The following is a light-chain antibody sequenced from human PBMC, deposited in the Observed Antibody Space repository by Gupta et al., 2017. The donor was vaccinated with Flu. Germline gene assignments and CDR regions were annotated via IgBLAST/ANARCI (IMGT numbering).Light chain of an antibody. Sequence: DIQLTQSPSFLSASVGDRVTITCRASQVIGSYFAWYKQKPGKAPKLLIYAASTLQSGVPSRFSGSGSGKEFTLTISSRQPEDFASYYCQQHNNYPPITFGQGTRLEIK. CDR3: QQHNNYPPIT. V-gene: IGKV1-9*01. CDR1: QVIGSY. J-gene: IGKJ5*01. CDR2: AAS.